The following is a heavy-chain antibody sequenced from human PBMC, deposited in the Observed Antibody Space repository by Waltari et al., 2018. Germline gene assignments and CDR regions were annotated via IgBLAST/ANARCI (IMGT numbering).Heavy chain of an antibody. CDR1: GYSISSGYY. CDR3: ARDIPTYCRGINCYSDY. CDR2: SYHSGST. Sequence: QVQLQESGPGLVKPSETLSLTCAVSGYSISSGYYWGWIRQPPGKGLEWIASSYHSGSTYYNPSLKSRVTISVDTSKNQFSLKLNSVTAADTAVYYCARDIPTYCRGINCYSDYWGQGTLVTVSS. D-gene: IGHD2-15*01. V-gene: IGHV4-38-2*02. J-gene: IGHJ4*02.